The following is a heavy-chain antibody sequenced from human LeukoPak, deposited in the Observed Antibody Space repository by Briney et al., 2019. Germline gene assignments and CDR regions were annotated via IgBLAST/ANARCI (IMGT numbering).Heavy chain of an antibody. CDR3: ARVPYYYDSSGTYYFDY. CDR1: GFTFSSYW. V-gene: IGHV3-7*01. Sequence: HPGGSLRLSCAASGFTFSSYWMSWVRQAPGKGLEWVANIKQDGSEKYYVDSVKGRFTISRDNAKNSLYLQMNSLRAEDTAVYYCARVPYYYDSSGTYYFDYWGQGTLVTVSS. D-gene: IGHD3-22*01. CDR2: IKQDGSEK. J-gene: IGHJ4*02.